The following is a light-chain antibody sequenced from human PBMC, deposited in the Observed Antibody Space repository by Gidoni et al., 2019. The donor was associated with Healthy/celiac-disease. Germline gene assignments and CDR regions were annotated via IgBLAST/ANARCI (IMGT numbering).Light chain of an antibody. V-gene: IGKV4-1*01. CDR3: QQYYSTLLT. CDR1: QSVVYSSNNKNY. CDR2: WAS. Sequence: DIVITQSPYSLAVSLGERATINCKSSQSVVYSSNNKNYLAWYQQKPGQPPKLLIYWASTRESGVPDRFSGSGSGTDFTLTISSLQAEDVAVYYCQQYYSTLLTFGGGTKVEIK. J-gene: IGKJ4*01.